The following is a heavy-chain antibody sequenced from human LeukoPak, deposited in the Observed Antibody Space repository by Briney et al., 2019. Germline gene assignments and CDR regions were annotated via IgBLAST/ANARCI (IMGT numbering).Heavy chain of an antibody. CDR3: VRDGVGAPPFDY. J-gene: IGHJ4*02. Sequence: PGGSLRLSCAASGFTFSNNWMHWVRQAPGKGLMWVSRIKGDGSSTSYADFVKGRFTVSRDNAKNTLFLQMNSLRVEDTAVYYCVRDGVGAPPFDYWGQGALVTVSS. V-gene: IGHV3-74*01. CDR1: GFTFSNNW. D-gene: IGHD1-26*01. CDR2: IKGDGSST.